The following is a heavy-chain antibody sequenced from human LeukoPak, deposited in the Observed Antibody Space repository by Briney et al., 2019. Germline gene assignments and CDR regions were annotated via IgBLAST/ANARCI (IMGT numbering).Heavy chain of an antibody. D-gene: IGHD2-2*02. J-gene: IGHJ4*02. CDR1: GFTFSNYA. V-gene: IGHV3-30*04. CDR3: ARDQLDIVVVPAAIPVGY. Sequence: PGGSLRLSCVASGFTFSNYAMHWVRQAPGKGLEWVAVISYDGSNKYYADSVKGRFTISRDNSKTTLYLQMNSLRVEDTAVYYCARDQLDIVVVPAAIPVGYWGQGTLVTVSS. CDR2: ISYDGSNK.